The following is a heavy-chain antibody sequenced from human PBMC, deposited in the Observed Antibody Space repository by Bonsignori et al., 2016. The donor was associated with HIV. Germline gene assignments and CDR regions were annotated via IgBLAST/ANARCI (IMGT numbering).Heavy chain of an antibody. CDR2: ISSSSSYI. CDR1: GFTFSSYS. D-gene: IGHD1-1*01. Sequence: GGSLRLSCAASGFTFSSYSMNWVRQAPGKGLEWVSSISSSSSYIYYADSVKGRFTISRDNAKNSLYLQMNSLRAEDTAVYYCATGTTLYDSPRDYWGQGTLVTVSS. J-gene: IGHJ4*02. V-gene: IGHV3-21*01. CDR3: ATGTTLYDSPRDY.